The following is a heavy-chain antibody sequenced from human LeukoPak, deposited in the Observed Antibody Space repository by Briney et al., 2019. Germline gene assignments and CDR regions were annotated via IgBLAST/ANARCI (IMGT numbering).Heavy chain of an antibody. CDR2: FSGSGGST. V-gene: IGHV3-23*01. CDR1: GFSFSSYA. CDR3: AKDQEGLWFGSDDY. J-gene: IGHJ4*02. Sequence: HAGGSLRLSCAASGFSFSSYAMSWVRQAPGKGLEWVSSFSGSGGSTYYADSVKGRFTISRDNSKNTLYLQMNSLRAEDTAVYYCAKDQEGLWFGSDDYWGQGTLVTVSS. D-gene: IGHD3-10*01.